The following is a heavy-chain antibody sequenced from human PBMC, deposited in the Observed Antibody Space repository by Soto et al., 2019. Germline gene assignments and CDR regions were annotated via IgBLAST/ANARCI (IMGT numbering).Heavy chain of an antibody. CDR3: ARDAPEGYCSSTSCYGYGMDV. D-gene: IGHD2-2*01. J-gene: IGHJ6*02. V-gene: IGHV3-21*01. Sequence: GGSLRLSCAASGFTFSSYSMNRVRQAPGKGLEWVSSISSSSSYIYYADSVKGRFTISRDNAKNSLYLQMNSLRAEDTAVYYCARDAPEGYCSSTSCYGYGMDVWGQGTTVTVSS. CDR1: GFTFSSYS. CDR2: ISSSSSYI.